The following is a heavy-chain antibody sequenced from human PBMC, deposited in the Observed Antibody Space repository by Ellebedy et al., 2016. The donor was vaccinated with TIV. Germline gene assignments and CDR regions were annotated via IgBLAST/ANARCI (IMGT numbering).Heavy chain of an antibody. J-gene: IGHJ3*02. CDR3: ATDGSYGDYRSPTHAFVM. CDR2: MNQDGSAK. Sequence: GESLKIPCAASGFTFNSYWMTWVRQAPGKGLEWVANMNQDGSAKYYVDSLRGRFTISRDNAKNSLYLQMNSLRGEDTAVYYCATDGSYGDYRSPTHAFVMWGRGTLVTVSS. V-gene: IGHV3-7*01. CDR1: GFTFNSYW. D-gene: IGHD3-16*01.